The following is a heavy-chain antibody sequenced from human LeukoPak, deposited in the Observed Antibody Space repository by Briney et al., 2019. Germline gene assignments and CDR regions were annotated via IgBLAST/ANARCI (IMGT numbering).Heavy chain of an antibody. Sequence: GGSLRLSCAASGSTVSSNYMSWVRQAPGKGLEWVSVIYSGGSTYYADSVKGRFTISRDNSKNTLYLQMNSLRAEDTAVYYCARGYGSGSYYNEYFQHWGQGTLVTVSS. CDR1: GSTVSSNY. D-gene: IGHD3-10*01. J-gene: IGHJ1*01. CDR3: ARGYGSGSYYNEYFQH. V-gene: IGHV3-66*01. CDR2: IYSGGST.